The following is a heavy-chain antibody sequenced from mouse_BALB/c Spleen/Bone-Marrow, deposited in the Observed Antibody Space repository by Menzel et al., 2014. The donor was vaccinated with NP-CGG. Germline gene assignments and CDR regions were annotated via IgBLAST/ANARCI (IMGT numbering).Heavy chain of an antibody. CDR1: GYTFTSYV. Sequence: EVQLQQSGPELVKPGASVKMSCKASGYTFTSYVLHWVKQKPGQGLEWIGYINPYNDGSKYNEKFEGKATLTSDKSSSTAYMELSSLTSEDSAVYYCARTTVVDIYWYFDVWGAGTTVTVSS. CDR3: ARTTVVDIYWYFDV. J-gene: IGHJ1*01. CDR2: INPYNDGS. V-gene: IGHV1-14*01. D-gene: IGHD1-1*01.